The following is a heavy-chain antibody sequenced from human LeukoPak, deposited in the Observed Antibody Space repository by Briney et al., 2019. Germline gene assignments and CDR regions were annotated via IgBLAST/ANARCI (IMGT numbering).Heavy chain of an antibody. V-gene: IGHV3-23*01. D-gene: IGHD2-2*01. CDR1: GFTFSSYA. CDR2: ISGSGGST. CDR3: AKDSGPGYCSSTSCYLEAEYFQH. Sequence: GGSLRLSCAASGFTFSSYAMSWVRQAPGKGLEWVSAISGSGGSTYYADSVKGRFTISRDNAKNSLYLQMNSLRAEDTALYYCAKDSGPGYCSSTSCYLEAEYFQHWGQGTLVTVSS. J-gene: IGHJ1*01.